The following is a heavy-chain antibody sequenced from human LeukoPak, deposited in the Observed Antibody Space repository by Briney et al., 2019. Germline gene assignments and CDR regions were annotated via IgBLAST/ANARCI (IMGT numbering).Heavy chain of an antibody. Sequence: GASVKVSCKASGYTFTSYGISWVRQAPGQGLEWLGWISAYNGNTNYAQKLQGRVTMTTDTSTSTAYMELRSLRSDDTAVYYCARDSGEEVITTLYYFDYWGQGTLVTVSS. CDR1: GYTFTSYG. V-gene: IGHV1-18*01. D-gene: IGHD3-22*01. CDR2: ISAYNGNT. J-gene: IGHJ4*02. CDR3: ARDSGEEVITTLYYFDY.